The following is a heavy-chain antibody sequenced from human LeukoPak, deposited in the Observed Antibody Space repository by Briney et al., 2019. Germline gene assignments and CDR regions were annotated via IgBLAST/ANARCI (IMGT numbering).Heavy chain of an antibody. CDR1: GFTFSSYS. D-gene: IGHD6-13*01. CDR3: ARGADLDDSSWLLYYYYGMDV. CDR2: ISSSSSYI. V-gene: IGHV3-21*01. J-gene: IGHJ6*02. Sequence: PGGSLRLSCAASGFTFSSYSMNWVRQAPGKGLEWVSSISSSSSYIYYADSVKGRFTISRDNAKNSLYLQMNSLRAEDTAVYYCARGADLDDSSWLLYYYYGMDVWGQGTTVTVSS.